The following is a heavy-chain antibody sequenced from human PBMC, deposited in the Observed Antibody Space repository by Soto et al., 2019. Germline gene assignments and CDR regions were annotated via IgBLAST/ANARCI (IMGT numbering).Heavy chain of an antibody. CDR1: GYSFTSYW. J-gene: IGHJ6*02. CDR2: IFPDDGET. D-gene: IGHD4-4*01. Sequence: GESLKISCQGSGYSFTSYWIGWVRQMPGKGLEWMGIIFPDDGETRYSPSFQGQVTISADKSTTTAYLKWSSLKASDTATYFCARQGFSKQYYYGMDIWGQGTAVTVSS. CDR3: ARQGFSKQYYYGMDI. V-gene: IGHV5-51*01.